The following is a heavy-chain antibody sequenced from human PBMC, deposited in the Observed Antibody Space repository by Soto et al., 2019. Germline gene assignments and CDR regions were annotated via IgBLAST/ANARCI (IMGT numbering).Heavy chain of an antibody. CDR3: ANPIPKTGTTFGF. CDR1: GFTFSSYG. CDR2: ISYDGSNK. J-gene: IGHJ4*02. V-gene: IGHV3-30*18. Sequence: GGSLRLSCAASGFTFSSYGMHWVRQAPGKGLEWVAVISYDGSNKYYADSVKGRFTISRDNPKNTLYLQINSLRAEDTAVYYCANPIPKTGTTFGFWGQGTLVTVSS. D-gene: IGHD1-1*01.